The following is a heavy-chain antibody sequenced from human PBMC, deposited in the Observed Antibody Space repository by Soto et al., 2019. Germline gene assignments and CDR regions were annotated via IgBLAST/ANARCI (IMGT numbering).Heavy chain of an antibody. J-gene: IGHJ3*02. D-gene: IGHD2-15*01. Sequence: EVQMLESGGGLVQPGGSLTLSCPVSGFTFKNYAMCWVRQAPGKGLEWVSGISGSGGTTYYADSVKGRFTISRDNSKYTMYLQVNSLRAEYTALYYCVRHITPPRGTFDIWGQGTMVTVSS. V-gene: IGHV3-23*01. CDR3: VRHITPPRGTFDI. CDR1: GFTFKNYA. CDR2: ISGSGGTT.